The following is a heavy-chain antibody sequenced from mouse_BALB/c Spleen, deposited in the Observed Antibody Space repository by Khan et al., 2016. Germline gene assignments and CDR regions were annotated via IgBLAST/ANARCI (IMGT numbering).Heavy chain of an antibody. D-gene: IGHD2-4*01. CDR2: ISYSGNT. CDR1: GYSITSDYA. V-gene: IGHV3-2*02. J-gene: IGHJ3*01. CDR3: ARLMITCWFAY. Sequence: EVQLQESGPGLVKPSQSLSLTCTVTGYSITSDYAWNWIRQFPGNKLEWMGYISYSGNTSYNPSLKSRISITRDTSKNQLFLQLNSVTTEDTATYYCARLMITCWFAYWGQGTLVTVSA.